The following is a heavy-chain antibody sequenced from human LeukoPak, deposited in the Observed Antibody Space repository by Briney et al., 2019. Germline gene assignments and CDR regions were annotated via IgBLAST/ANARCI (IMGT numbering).Heavy chain of an antibody. J-gene: IGHJ4*02. CDR1: GYTFTSYD. CDR3: ARDKWELLQLDY. V-gene: IGHV1-8*01. Sequence: ASVMVSCKASGYTFTSYDINWVRPATGQGLEWMGWMNPNSGNTGYAQKFQGRVTMTRNTSISTAYMELSSLRSEDTAVYYCARDKWELLQLDYWGQGTLVTVSS. D-gene: IGHD1-26*01. CDR2: MNPNSGNT.